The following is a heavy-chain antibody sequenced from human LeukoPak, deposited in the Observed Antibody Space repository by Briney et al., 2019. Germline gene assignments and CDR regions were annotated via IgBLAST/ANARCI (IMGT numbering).Heavy chain of an antibody. V-gene: IGHV1-69*06. Sequence: GASVKVSCKASGGTFSSYAISWVRQAPGQGLEWMGGIIPIFGTANYAQKFQGRVTITADKSASTAYMELSRLRSEDMAVYYCARANPDNWNLGWFDPWGQGTLVTVSS. D-gene: IGHD1-7*01. CDR2: IIPIFGTA. J-gene: IGHJ5*02. CDR3: ARANPDNWNLGWFDP. CDR1: GGTFSSYA.